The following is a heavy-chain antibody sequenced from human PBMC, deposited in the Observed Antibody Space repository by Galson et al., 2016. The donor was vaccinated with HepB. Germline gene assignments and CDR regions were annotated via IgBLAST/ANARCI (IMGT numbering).Heavy chain of an antibody. CDR3: ARDVNGGYFDL. J-gene: IGHJ4*02. V-gene: IGHV3-7*03. CDR1: GFTFSRYW. CDR2: INQDESEK. Sequence: SLRLSCAASGFTFSRYWMSWVRLAPGKGLEWVGQINQDESEKYYLDSMKGRFTISRDNAKNSLYLQVNSLSAEDTAVYHCARDVNGGYFDLWGQGTLVSVFS. D-gene: IGHD4-23*01.